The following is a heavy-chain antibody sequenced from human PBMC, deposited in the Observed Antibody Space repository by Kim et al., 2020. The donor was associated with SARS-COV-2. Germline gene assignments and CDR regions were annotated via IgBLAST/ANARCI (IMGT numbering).Heavy chain of an antibody. J-gene: IGHJ6*03. CDR1: GYTLTELS. Sequence: ASVKVSCKVSGYTLTELSMHWVRQAPGKGPEWMGGFDPEDGETIYAQKFQGRVTMTEDTSTDTAYMELSSLRSEDTAVYYCATGSADIVATIDYYYYMDVWGKGTTVTVSS. V-gene: IGHV1-24*01. D-gene: IGHD5-12*01. CDR2: FDPEDGET. CDR3: ATGSADIVATIDYYYYMDV.